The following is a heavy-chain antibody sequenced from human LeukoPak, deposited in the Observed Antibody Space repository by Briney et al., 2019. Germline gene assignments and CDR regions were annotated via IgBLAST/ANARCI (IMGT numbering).Heavy chain of an antibody. CDR3: AERFIRAEVRGVTPLLFDY. CDR2: ISGSGGST. D-gene: IGHD3-10*01. J-gene: IGHJ4*02. CDR1: GFTFSSYA. Sequence: SGGSLRLSCAASGFTFSSYAMSWVRQAPGKGLEWVSAISGSGGSTYYADSVKGRFTISRDNSKNTLYLQMNSLRAEDTAVYYCAERFIRAEVRGVTPLLFDYWGQGTLVTVSS. V-gene: IGHV3-23*01.